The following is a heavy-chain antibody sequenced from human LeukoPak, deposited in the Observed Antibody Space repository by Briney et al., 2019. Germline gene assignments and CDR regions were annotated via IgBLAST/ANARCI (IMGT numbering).Heavy chain of an antibody. J-gene: IGHJ4*02. CDR1: GYTFTGYY. CDR2: INPNSGGT. CDR3: VRVDITADDY. V-gene: IGHV1-2*02. Sequence: ASVEVSCKASGYTFTGYYIHWVRQAPGQGLEWMGWINPNSGGTNYAQKFQGRVTMTRDTSISTAYMELNRLKSDDTAVYYCVRVDITADDYWDQGTLVTVSS. D-gene: IGHD2-15*01.